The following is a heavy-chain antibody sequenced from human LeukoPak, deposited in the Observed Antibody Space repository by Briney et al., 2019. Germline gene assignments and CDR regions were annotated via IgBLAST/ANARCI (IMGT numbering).Heavy chain of an antibody. CDR1: GFTFSSYW. J-gene: IGHJ4*02. V-gene: IGHV4-4*02. CDR3: ARLPSSGWSFDY. Sequence: GSLRLSCAASGFTFSSYWMSWVRQPPGKGLEWIGEIYHSGSTNYNPSLKSRVTISVDKSKNQFSLKLSSVTAADTAVYYCARLPSSGWSFDYWGQGTLVTVSS. D-gene: IGHD6-19*01. CDR2: IYHSGST.